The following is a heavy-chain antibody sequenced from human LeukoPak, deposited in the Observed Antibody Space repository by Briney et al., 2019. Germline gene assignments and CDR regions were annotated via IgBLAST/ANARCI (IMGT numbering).Heavy chain of an antibody. D-gene: IGHD3-10*01. CDR2: MSTSDSPI. CDR3: AREAGLLGEFLYYYYYMDV. CDR1: GFTFSDYY. V-gene: IGHV3-11*04. Sequence: GGSLRLSCAASGFTFSDYYMSWIRQAPGKGLEWVSYMSTSDSPIYYTDSVKGRFTISRDNAKNSLYLQMNSLRAEDTAVYYCAREAGLLGEFLYYYYYMDVWGKGTTVTISS. J-gene: IGHJ6*03.